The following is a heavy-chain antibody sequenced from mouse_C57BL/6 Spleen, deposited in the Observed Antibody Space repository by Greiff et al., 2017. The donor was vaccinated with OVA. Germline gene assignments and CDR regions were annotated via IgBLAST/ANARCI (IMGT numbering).Heavy chain of an antibody. Sequence: EVQRVEPGGDLVKPGGSLKLSCAASGFTFSSYGMSWVRQTPDKRLEWVATISRGGSYTYYPDSVKGRITISRDKAKNTLYLQMSSLKSEYTAMYDCASLYYDYDWFAYWGQGTLVTVSA. CDR2: ISRGGSYT. D-gene: IGHD2-4*01. CDR3: ASLYYDYDWFAY. CDR1: GFTFSSYG. V-gene: IGHV5-6*01. J-gene: IGHJ3*01.